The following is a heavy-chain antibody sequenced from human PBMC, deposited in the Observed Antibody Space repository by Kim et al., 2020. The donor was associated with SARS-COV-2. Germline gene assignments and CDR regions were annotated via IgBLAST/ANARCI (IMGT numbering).Heavy chain of an antibody. D-gene: IGHD6-13*01. CDR2: IYSGGSST. Sequence: GGSLRLSCAASGFTFSSYAMSWVRQAPGKGLEWVSVIYSGGSSTYYADSVKGRFTISRDNSKNTLYLQMNSLRAEDTAVYYCAKEEQLANRGGYYYGMDVWGQGTTVTVSS. J-gene: IGHJ6*02. CDR3: AKEEQLANRGGYYYGMDV. V-gene: IGHV3-23*03. CDR1: GFTFSSYA.